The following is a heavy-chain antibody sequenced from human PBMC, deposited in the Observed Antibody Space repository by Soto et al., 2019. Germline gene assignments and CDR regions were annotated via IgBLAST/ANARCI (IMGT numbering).Heavy chain of an antibody. D-gene: IGHD6-13*01. CDR1: GGSFSGYY. CDR3: AGRKTRSPAYSSSWYLDY. J-gene: IGHJ4*02. Sequence: SETLSLTCAVYGGSFSGYYWSWIRQPPGKGLEWIGEINHSGSTNYNPSLKSRVTISVDTSKNQFSLKLSSVTAADTAVYYCAGRKTRSPAYSSSWYLDYWDQGTLVTVSS. V-gene: IGHV4-34*01. CDR2: INHSGST.